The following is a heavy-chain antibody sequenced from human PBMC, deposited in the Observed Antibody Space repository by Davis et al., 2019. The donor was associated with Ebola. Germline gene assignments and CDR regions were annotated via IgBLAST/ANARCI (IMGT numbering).Heavy chain of an antibody. CDR3: ARDSTTAMIVEEDAFDI. CDR1: GGSISSGGYY. D-gene: IGHD3-22*01. J-gene: IGHJ3*02. Sequence: SETLSLTCTVSGGSISSGGYYWSWIRQHPGKGLEWIGYIYYSGSTYYNPSLKSRVTISVDTSMNQFSLKLSSVNAADTAVYYCARDSTTAMIVEEDAFDIWGQGTMVTVSS. CDR2: IYYSGST. V-gene: IGHV4-31*03.